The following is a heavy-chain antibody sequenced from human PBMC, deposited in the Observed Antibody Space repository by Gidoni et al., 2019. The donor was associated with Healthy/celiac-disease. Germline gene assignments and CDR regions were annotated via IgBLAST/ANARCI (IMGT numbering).Heavy chain of an antibody. V-gene: IGHV4-59*01. J-gene: IGHJ4*02. CDR2: IYYSGST. CDR3: ARASPGIAAAGITN. Sequence: QVQLQESGPGLVKPSDTLSLTCTVSGGSISSYYWSWIRQPPGKGLEWIGYIYYSGSTNYNPSLKSRVTISVDTSKNQFSLKLSSVTAADTAVYYCARASPGIAAAGITNWGQGTLVTVSS. D-gene: IGHD6-13*01. CDR1: GGSISSYY.